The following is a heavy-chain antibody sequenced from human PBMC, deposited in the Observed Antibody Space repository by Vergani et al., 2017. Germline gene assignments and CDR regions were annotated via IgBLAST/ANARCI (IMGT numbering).Heavy chain of an antibody. D-gene: IGHD2-8*01. CDR2: IYPGDSDT. J-gene: IGHJ4*02. CDR1: EYSFTNYC. CDR3: TRHVPCGNGACLHFDH. Sequence: EVQLVQSGAEVKKPGASLKISYKGCEYSFTNYCIGWVRQMPGKGLDWMGIIYPGDSDTRYSPSFQGQVAISADKSISTAYLQWSSLKASDTAIYYCTRHVPCGNGACLHFDHWRQG. V-gene: IGHV5-51*01.